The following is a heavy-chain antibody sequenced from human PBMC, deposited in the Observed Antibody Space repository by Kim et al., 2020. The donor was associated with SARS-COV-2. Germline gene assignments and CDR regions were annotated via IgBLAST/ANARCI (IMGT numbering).Heavy chain of an antibody. Sequence: GGSLRLSCAASGFAFSSYAMSWVRQAPGKGLEWVSAISGSGGSTYYADSVKGRFTISRDNSKNTLYLQMNSLRAEDTAVYYCAKDRRYSSSWRSPFDYWGQGTLVTVSS. CDR1: GFAFSSYA. V-gene: IGHV3-23*01. CDR2: ISGSGGST. CDR3: AKDRRYSSSWRSPFDY. D-gene: IGHD6-13*01. J-gene: IGHJ4*02.